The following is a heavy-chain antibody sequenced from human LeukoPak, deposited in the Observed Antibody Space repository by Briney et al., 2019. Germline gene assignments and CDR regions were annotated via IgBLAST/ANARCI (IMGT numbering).Heavy chain of an antibody. CDR1: GGSISSYY. V-gene: IGHV4-59*08. D-gene: IGHD4-17*01. J-gene: IGHJ4*02. CDR3: ARAPTVTFFDY. CDR2: IYYSGST. Sequence: SETLSLTCTVSGGSISSYYWSWIRQPPGKGLEWIGYIYYSGSTNYNPSLKSRVTISVDTSKNQFSLKLSSVTAADTAVYYCARAPTVTFFDYWGQGTLVTVSS.